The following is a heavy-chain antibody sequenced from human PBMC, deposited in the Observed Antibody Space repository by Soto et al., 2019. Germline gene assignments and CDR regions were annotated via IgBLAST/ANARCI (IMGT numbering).Heavy chain of an antibody. CDR1: GYTFTSYG. CDR3: ARDPAKVTPAATYGMDV. V-gene: IGHV1-18*01. D-gene: IGHD2-2*01. J-gene: IGHJ6*02. CDR2: ISAYNGNT. Sequence: QVQLVQSGAEVKKPGASVKVSCKASGYTFTSYGISWVRQAPGQGLEWMGWISAYNGNTNYAQKLQGRVTMTTDTSTSTAYMELRSLRSDDTAVYYCARDPAKVTPAATYGMDVWGQGTTVTVSS.